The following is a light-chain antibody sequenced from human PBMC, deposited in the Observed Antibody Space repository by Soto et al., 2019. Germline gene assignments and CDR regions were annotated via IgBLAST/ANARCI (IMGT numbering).Light chain of an antibody. CDR3: QQYENWPWT. V-gene: IGKV3-15*01. Sequence: EIVMTQSPATPSVSPGGRATLSCRTSQSISDTLAWYQQKPGQVPRLLIYSASRRATGFPARFSGSGSGTDFTLTISSLQSEDFAVYYCQQYENWPWTFGQGTTGDIK. CDR2: SAS. J-gene: IGKJ1*01. CDR1: QSISDT.